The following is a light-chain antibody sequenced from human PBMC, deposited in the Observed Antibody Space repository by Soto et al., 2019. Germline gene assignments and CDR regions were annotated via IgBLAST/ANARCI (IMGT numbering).Light chain of an antibody. CDR3: QQYDSFSMT. V-gene: IGKV1-5*01. CDR2: DVS. CDR1: QTISSY. Sequence: DIQMTHSPSSLSDAVGASVSITCRASQTISSYLNWYQQKPRKAPKLLIYDVSALKRGVPPRFSGSGSGTELTLTISSLQPDDFATYYCQQYDSFSMTFGQGTKVDI. J-gene: IGKJ1*01.